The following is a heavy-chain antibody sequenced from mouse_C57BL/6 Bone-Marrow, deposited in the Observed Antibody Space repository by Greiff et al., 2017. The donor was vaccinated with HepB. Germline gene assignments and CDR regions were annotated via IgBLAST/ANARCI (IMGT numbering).Heavy chain of an antibody. V-gene: IGHV1-64*01. D-gene: IGHD2-2*01. CDR3: AREDGYDEGYAMDY. CDR1: GYTFTSYW. Sequence: QVQLQQPGAELVKPGASVKLSCKASGYTFTSYWMHWVKQRPGQGLEWIGMIHPNSGSTNYNEKFKSKATLTVDKSSSTAYMQLISLTSEDSAVYYCAREDGYDEGYAMDYWGQGTSVTVSS. CDR2: IHPNSGST. J-gene: IGHJ4*01.